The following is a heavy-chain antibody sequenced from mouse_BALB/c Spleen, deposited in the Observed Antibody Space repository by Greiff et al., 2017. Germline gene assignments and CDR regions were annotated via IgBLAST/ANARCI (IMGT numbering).Heavy chain of an antibody. CDR2: ISSGSSTI. V-gene: IGHV5-17*02. CDR3: ARGDYDYSFDY. Sequence: DVKLVESGGGLVQPGGSRKLSCAASGFTFSSFGMHWVRQAPEKGLEWVAYISSGSSTIYYADTVKGRYTISRDNPKNTLFLQMTSLRSEDTAMYYCARGDYDYSFDYWGQGTTLTVSS. J-gene: IGHJ2*01. D-gene: IGHD2-4*01. CDR1: GFTFSSFG.